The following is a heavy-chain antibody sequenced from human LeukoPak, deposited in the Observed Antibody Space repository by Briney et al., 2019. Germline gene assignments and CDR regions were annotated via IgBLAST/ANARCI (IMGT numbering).Heavy chain of an antibody. Sequence: MPSETLSLTCAVYSGSFSGYYWSWIRQPPGKGLEWIGEINHGGSTNYNPSLKSRVTISADTSKNQFSLKLSSVTAADTAVYYCARDKRVAVAGTYIYYYYMDVWGNGTTVTISS. D-gene: IGHD6-19*01. CDR1: SGSFSGYY. CDR2: INHGGST. CDR3: ARDKRVAVAGTYIYYYYMDV. V-gene: IGHV4-34*01. J-gene: IGHJ6*03.